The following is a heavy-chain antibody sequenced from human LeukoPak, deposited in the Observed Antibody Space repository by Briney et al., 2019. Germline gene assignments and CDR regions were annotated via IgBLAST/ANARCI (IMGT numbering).Heavy chain of an antibody. V-gene: IGHV3-7*03. Sequence: GGSLRLSCAASGFTFSSYWMRWVRQAPGKGLEWVANIKQDGSEKYYVDSVKGRFTISRDNAKNSLYLQMNSLRAEDTAVYYCAREDYYYDSSGYDGGDYWGQGTLVTVSS. CDR2: IKQDGSEK. D-gene: IGHD3-22*01. J-gene: IGHJ4*02. CDR1: GFTFSSYW. CDR3: AREDYYYDSSGYDGGDY.